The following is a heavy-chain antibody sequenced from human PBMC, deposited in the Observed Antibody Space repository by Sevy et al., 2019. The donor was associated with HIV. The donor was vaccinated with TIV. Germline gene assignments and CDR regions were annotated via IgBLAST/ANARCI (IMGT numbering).Heavy chain of an antibody. V-gene: IGHV3-7*01. Sequence: GGSLRLSCAASGFTFSSYWMSWVRQAPGKGLEWVANIKQDGSEKYYVDSVKGRFTISRDNAKNSLYLQMNSLRAEETAVYYCARDILAWSSYYDSSGYCPDDAFDIWGQGTMVTVSS. CDR3: ARDILAWSSYYDSSGYCPDDAFDI. CDR2: IKQDGSEK. D-gene: IGHD3-22*01. CDR1: GFTFSSYW. J-gene: IGHJ3*02.